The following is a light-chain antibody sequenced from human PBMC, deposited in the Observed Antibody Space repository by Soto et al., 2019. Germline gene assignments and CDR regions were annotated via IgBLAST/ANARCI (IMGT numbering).Light chain of an antibody. J-gene: IGKJ1*01. CDR3: QQYGSA. Sequence: EIVLTQSPGTLSLSLGERATLSCRASQSVSSSYLAWYQQKPGQAPRLLIYGASSRATGIPDRFSGSGSGTDFTLTISRLEPEYFAVYYCQQYGSAFGQGTKVDIK. V-gene: IGKV3-20*01. CDR1: QSVSSSY. CDR2: GAS.